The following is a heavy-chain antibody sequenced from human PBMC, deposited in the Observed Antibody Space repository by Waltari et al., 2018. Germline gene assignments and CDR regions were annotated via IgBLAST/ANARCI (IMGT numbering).Heavy chain of an antibody. Sequence: QVQLVQSGAEVKKPGASVKVSCKDSGYTFTDCAIHWMRQAPGQRLEWMGWINACNGTTKYSQFHDSVTITRDTSASTSYMELSSLRSEDTAVYYCARENYYDSSGYRPSFDYWCQGTLVTVSS. J-gene: IGHJ4*02. CDR3: ARENYYDSSGYRPSFDY. CDR2: INACNGTT. D-gene: IGHD3-22*01. V-gene: IGHV1-3*01. CDR1: GYTFTDCA.